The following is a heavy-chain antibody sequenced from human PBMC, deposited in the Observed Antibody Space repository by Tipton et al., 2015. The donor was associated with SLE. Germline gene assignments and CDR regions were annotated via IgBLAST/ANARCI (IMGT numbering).Heavy chain of an antibody. J-gene: IGHJ6*03. CDR1: GGSISSYY. CDR2: IYYSGST. Sequence: TLSLTCTVSGGSISSYYWSWIRQPPGKGLEWIGYIYYSGSTNYNPSLKSRVTISVDTSKNQFSLKLSSVTAADTAVYYCAREGIAVAGRGYYYYRDVWGKGPTVTVSS. V-gene: IGHV4-59*01. D-gene: IGHD6-19*01. CDR3: AREGIAVAGRGYYYYRDV.